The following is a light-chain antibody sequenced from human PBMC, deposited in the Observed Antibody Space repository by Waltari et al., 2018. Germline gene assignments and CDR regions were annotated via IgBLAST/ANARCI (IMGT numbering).Light chain of an antibody. V-gene: IGLV3-25*03. CDR3: QSADGAGVRF. CDR1: ILRNQY. J-gene: IGLJ2*01. CDR2: KDN. Sequence: SHELTQPPSVSVSPGQTARITCSGDILRNQYAYWYQQRPGQAPVVVIYKDNERPSGIPGRFSGSSLGTIVTLTISGVQPEDEADYYCQSADGAGVRFFGGGTKVTVL.